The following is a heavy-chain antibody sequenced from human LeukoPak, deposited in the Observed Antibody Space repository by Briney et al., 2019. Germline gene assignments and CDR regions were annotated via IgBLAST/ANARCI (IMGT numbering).Heavy chain of an antibody. CDR1: GFTFSSYS. CDR3: ARTGSGGRIVVVPAAPGDV. CDR2: ISSSSSYI. Sequence: PGGSLRLSCAASGFTFSSYSMNWVRQAPGKGLEWVSSISSSSSYIYYADSVKGRFTISRDNAKNSLYLQMNSLRAEDTAVYYCARTGSGGRIVVVPAAPGDVWGKGTTVTVSS. V-gene: IGHV3-21*01. J-gene: IGHJ6*04. D-gene: IGHD2-2*01.